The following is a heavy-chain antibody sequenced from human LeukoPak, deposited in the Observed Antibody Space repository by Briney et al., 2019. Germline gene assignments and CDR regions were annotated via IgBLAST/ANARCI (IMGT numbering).Heavy chain of an antibody. CDR1: GDSISSSGNF. CDR3: ARHEEEDGYNAKTFDY. CDR2: TYYSRNT. J-gene: IGHJ4*02. V-gene: IGHV4-39*01. Sequence: SETLSLTCTVSGDSISSSGNFWGWVRQPPGRGLEWIASTYYSRNTYYNPSLNSRVTISVDTSKNQFSLKLSSVTAADTAVYYCARHEEEDGYNAKTFDYWGQGTLVTVSS. D-gene: IGHD5-24*01.